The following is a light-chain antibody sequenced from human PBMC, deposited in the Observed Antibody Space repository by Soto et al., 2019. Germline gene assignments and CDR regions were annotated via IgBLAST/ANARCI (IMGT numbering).Light chain of an antibody. J-gene: IGKJ1*01. CDR1: QSVRSN. CDR2: DAS. V-gene: IGKV3-20*01. Sequence: IVMTQSPATLSVSPGERATLSCRASQSVRSNLAWYQQKPGQAPRLLIYDASTRDTGIPDRFSGSGSGTDFTLTISRLEPEDFAVYYCQQYGSSGTFGQGTKVDIK. CDR3: QQYGSSGT.